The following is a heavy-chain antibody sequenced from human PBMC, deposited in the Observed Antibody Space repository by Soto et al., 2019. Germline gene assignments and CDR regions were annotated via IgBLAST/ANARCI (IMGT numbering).Heavy chain of an antibody. V-gene: IGHV1-2*02. CDR3: AREGDKDMGGMDV. D-gene: IGHD5-18*01. J-gene: IGHJ6*02. Sequence: ASVKVSCKASGYTLTDYYMHWVRQAPGQGLEWMGWINPNSGGTNYAQKFQGRVTMTRDKSISTAYMELSXQRYDDTXGYYXAREGDKDMGGMDVWGQGTXVTVSS. CDR1: GYTLTDYY. CDR2: INPNSGGT.